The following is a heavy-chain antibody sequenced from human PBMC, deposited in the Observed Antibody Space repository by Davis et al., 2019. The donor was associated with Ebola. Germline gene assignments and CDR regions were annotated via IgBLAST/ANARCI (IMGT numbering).Heavy chain of an antibody. CDR2: MSYDVGSK. Sequence: GGSLRLSCAASGFTFSAYAIHWVRQPPGRGLEGVALMSYDVGSKFDPDSVKGRFTLSRDNSQNKLYLQMNSLRSEDKAVYYCTTDAGYRTNWHPVTNWAEGTMVTVSS. V-gene: IGHV3-30-3*01. CDR3: TTDAGYRTNWHPVTN. CDR1: GFTFSAYA. D-gene: IGHD6-13*01. J-gene: IGHJ3*01.